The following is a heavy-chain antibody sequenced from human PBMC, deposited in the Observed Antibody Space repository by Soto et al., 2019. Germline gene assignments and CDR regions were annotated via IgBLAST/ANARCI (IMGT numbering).Heavy chain of an antibody. CDR1: GFTFTRYA. D-gene: IGHD2-2*01. V-gene: IGHV3-23*01. Sequence: PWGSLRLSCSASGFTFTRYAMTWFRQAPGKGLEWVSTISTSGDNTYYADSVKGRFTISRDNSKNTLFLQMDSLRAEDTAVYYCAKAYMPDAFDIWGPGTMVTVSS. J-gene: IGHJ3*02. CDR3: AKAYMPDAFDI. CDR2: ISTSGDNT.